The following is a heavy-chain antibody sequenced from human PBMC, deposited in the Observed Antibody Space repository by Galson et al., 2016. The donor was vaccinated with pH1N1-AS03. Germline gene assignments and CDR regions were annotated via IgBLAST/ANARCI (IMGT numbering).Heavy chain of an antibody. J-gene: IGHJ4*02. Sequence: ETLSLTCNVSGGSITRSGYSWGWVRQPPGKGLEWIGSISYSGSTYYNPSLKRRVPMSVDTSKNLFSLKLRSVTAADTAVYYCASEDSSGYFLIDSWGQGTLVTVPS. CDR3: ASEDSSGYFLIDS. D-gene: IGHD3-22*01. CDR2: ISYSGST. CDR1: GGSITRSGYS. V-gene: IGHV4-39*07.